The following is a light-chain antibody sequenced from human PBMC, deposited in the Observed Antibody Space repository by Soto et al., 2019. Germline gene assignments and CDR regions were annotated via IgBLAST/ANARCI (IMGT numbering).Light chain of an antibody. CDR1: QTISSKY. CDR2: GTS. J-gene: IGKJ1*01. Sequence: EIVLTQSPGTLSVSPGERATLSCRASQTISSKYLAWYQQKPGQAPSLLIYGTSSRATGIPDRFSGSGSGTDFTLTISSLHPEDSAIYYCQQYGSWTFGQGTKVEIK. CDR3: QQYGSWT. V-gene: IGKV3-20*01.